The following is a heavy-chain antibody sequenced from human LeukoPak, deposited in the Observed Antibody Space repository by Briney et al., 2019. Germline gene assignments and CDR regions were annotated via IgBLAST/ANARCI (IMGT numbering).Heavy chain of an antibody. J-gene: IGHJ4*02. V-gene: IGHV1-58*02. Sequence: GASVKVSCKASGFTFTSSAMQWVRPARGQRLEWIGWIVVGSGNTNYAQKFQERVTITRDMSTSTAYMELSSLRSEDTAVYYCAADQNSGSYDYWGQGTLVTVSS. CDR2: IVVGSGNT. CDR3: AADQNSGSYDY. D-gene: IGHD1-26*01. CDR1: GFTFTSSA.